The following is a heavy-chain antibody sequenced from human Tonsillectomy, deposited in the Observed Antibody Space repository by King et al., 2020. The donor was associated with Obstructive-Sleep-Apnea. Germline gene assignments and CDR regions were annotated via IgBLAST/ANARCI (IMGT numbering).Heavy chain of an antibody. CDR1: GGSISSYY. CDR3: AREYYYDSSGYYYESSHYFDY. D-gene: IGHD3-22*01. V-gene: IGHV4-59*08. CDR2: IYYSGST. J-gene: IGHJ4*02. Sequence: VQLQESGPGLVKPSETLSLTCTVSGGSISSYYWSWIRQPPGKGLEWIGYIYYSGSTNYNPSLKSRVTISVDTSKNQFSLKLSSVTAADTAVYYCAREYYYDSSGYYYESSHYFDYWGQGTLVTVSS.